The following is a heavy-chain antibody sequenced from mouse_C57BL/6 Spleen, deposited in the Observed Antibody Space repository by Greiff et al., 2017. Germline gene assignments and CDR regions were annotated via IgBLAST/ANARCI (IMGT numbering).Heavy chain of an antibody. D-gene: IGHD2-3*01. CDR3: ACKSKDGYYAMDY. CDR1: GYTFTSYW. J-gene: IGHJ4*01. V-gene: IGHV1-55*01. CDR2: IYPGSGST. Sequence: VQLQQPGAELVKPGASVKMSCKASGYTFTSYWITWVKRRPGQGLEWIGDIYPGSGSTNYNGKFKSKATLTVDTSSSTAYMQLSSLTSEDSAVYYCACKSKDGYYAMDYWGQGTSVTVSS.